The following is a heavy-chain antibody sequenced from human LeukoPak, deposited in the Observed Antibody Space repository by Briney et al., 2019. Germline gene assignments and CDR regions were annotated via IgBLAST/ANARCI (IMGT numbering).Heavy chain of an antibody. Sequence: ASVKVSCTASGYTFTTYGITWVRQAPGQGLEWMGWISANSIKTNYAQNVQGRVTMTTDTSTSTAYMELRSLRSDDTAIYYCARVSESGWNDGLVYNHLHYMDVWGKGTTVTISS. CDR1: GYTFTTYG. CDR2: ISANSIKT. D-gene: IGHD1-1*01. CDR3: ARVSESGWNDGLVYNHLHYMDV. V-gene: IGHV1-18*01. J-gene: IGHJ6*03.